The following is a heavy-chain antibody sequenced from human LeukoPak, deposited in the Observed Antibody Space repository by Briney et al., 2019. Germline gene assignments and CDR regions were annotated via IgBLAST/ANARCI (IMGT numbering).Heavy chain of an antibody. Sequence: GGSLRLSCAASGFTFSSYWMHWVRQAPGKGPVWVSRINSDGTGTMYADSVKGRFTISRDNAKNTLYLQMNSLRAEDTAVYYCARVDTAMGWAFDIWGQGTMVTVSS. D-gene: IGHD5-18*01. V-gene: IGHV3-74*03. J-gene: IGHJ3*02. CDR1: GFTFSSYW. CDR3: ARVDTAMGWAFDI. CDR2: INSDGTGT.